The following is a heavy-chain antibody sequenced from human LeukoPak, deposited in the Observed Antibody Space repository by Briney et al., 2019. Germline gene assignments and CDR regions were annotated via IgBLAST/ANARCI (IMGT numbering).Heavy chain of an antibody. V-gene: IGHV4-59*08. CDR3: AGGGTTQLDY. J-gene: IGHJ4*02. Sequence: AETLSLTCTVSGDSISSFYWSWIRQPPGKGLEWIGYIDYSWSTNYNPSLKSRVTISEDTSKNQFSLKLSSVTAADTAVYYCAGGGTTQLDYWGQGTLVTVSP. CDR1: GDSISSFY. D-gene: IGHD1-7*01. CDR2: IDYSWST.